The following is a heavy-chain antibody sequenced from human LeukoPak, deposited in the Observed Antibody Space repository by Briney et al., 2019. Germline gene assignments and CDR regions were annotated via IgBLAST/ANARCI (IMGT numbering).Heavy chain of an antibody. D-gene: IGHD3-10*01. CDR2: IYTSGDT. V-gene: IGHV4-61*02. CDR1: GGSVTGGAYS. J-gene: IGHJ4*01. CDR3: ASGDYGAGSPVMRY. Sequence: SETLSLTCTVSGGSVTGGAYSWTWIRQPVGKGLEWIGRIYTSGDTKYNPSLKSRVTISVGASNNQFSLKLTSVTAADTAVYYCASGDYGAGSPVMRYWGHGTLVTVSS.